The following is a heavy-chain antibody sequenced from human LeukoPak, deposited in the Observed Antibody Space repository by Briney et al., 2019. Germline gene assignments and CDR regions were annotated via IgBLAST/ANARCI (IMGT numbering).Heavy chain of an antibody. CDR2: IYHTGDT. D-gene: IGHD3-3*01. CDR3: ARRNDPWSGPRNWFDP. V-gene: IGHV4-31*03. CDR1: SGSFSSGGYY. J-gene: IGHJ5*02. Sequence: SETLSLTCTVSSGSFSSGGYYWSWIRQHPGKGLEWIGNIYHTGDTFYNPSLQSRFIISVDTSKNQFSLKVSSVTAADTAIHYCARRNDPWSGPRNWFDPWGQGILVTVSS.